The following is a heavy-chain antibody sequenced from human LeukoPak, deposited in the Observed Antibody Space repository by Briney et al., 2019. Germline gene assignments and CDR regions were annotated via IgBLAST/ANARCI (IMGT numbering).Heavy chain of an antibody. Sequence: SVKVSCKASGGTFSSYAISWVRQAPGQGLEWMGGIIPIFGTANYAQKFQGRVTITTDESTSTAYMEPSSLRSEDTAVYYCAREHDYGDYGPAFDIWGQGTMVTVSS. D-gene: IGHD4-17*01. V-gene: IGHV1-69*05. CDR2: IIPIFGTA. CDR1: GGTFSSYA. CDR3: AREHDYGDYGPAFDI. J-gene: IGHJ3*02.